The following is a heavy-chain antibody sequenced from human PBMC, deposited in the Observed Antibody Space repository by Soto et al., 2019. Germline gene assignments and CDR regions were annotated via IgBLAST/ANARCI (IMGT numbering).Heavy chain of an antibody. CDR1: GFTFSSYW. CDR2: IYTDGSRT. J-gene: IGHJ4*02. V-gene: IGHV3-74*01. CDR3: ARGIRNYYGSDY. Sequence: EVQLVESGGGLVQPGGSLRLSCEASGFTFSSYWMHWVRQSPGKGLEWVSRIYTDGSRTSYADSVKGRFTISRGNARDTLYLQVSSLRAEDTAVYFCARGIRNYYGSDYWGQGTLVTVSS. D-gene: IGHD3-10*01.